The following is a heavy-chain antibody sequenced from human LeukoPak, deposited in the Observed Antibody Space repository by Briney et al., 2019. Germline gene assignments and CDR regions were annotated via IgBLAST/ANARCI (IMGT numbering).Heavy chain of an antibody. CDR2: IYYSGST. CDR1: GGSMSSGGYY. V-gene: IGHV4-31*03. D-gene: IGHD2-21*02. J-gene: IGHJ3*02. Sequence: SETLSLTCTVSGGSMSSGGYYWHWIRQHPGKGLEWIGYIYYSGSTYYNPSLKSRVTISVDTSKNQFSLKLSSVTAADTAVYYCARFDLVVTADDAFDIWGQGTMVTVSS. CDR3: ARFDLVVTADDAFDI.